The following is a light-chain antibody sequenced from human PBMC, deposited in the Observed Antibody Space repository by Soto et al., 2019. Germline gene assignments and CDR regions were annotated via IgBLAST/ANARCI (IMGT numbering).Light chain of an antibody. Sequence: QSALTQPASVSGSPGQSITISCTGTSSDVGGYNFVSWYQQHPGKAPKLMIFEVSHRPSGVSDRFSGSKSGNTASLTISGLQAEEEAVYSCSSYTTSITYVFGTGTKLPVL. V-gene: IGLV2-14*03. CDR3: SSYTTSITYV. CDR1: SSDVGGYNF. CDR2: EVS. J-gene: IGLJ1*01.